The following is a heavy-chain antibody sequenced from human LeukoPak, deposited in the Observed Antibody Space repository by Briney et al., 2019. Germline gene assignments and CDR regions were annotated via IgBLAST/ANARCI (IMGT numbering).Heavy chain of an antibody. V-gene: IGHV1-18*01. CDR3: AREGPGFDY. CDR1: GYTFTSFI. CDR2: ISADNGNT. Sequence: ASVKVSCKASGYTFTSFIINCVRQSTGQGLEWMGWISADNGNTNYSQKLQGRVTMTTDTSTSTAYMELRSLRSEDTAVYYCAREGPGFDYWGQGTLVTVSS. J-gene: IGHJ4*02. D-gene: IGHD1-14*01.